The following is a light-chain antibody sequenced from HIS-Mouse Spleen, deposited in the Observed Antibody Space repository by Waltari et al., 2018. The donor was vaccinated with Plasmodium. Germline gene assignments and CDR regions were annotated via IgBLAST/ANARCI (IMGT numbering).Light chain of an antibody. CDR2: EDS. Sequence: SYELTQPPSVSVSPGQTARITCSGDALPQKYAYWYQQKSGQAPVLVIYEDSKRPSGFPERCSGSSSGTMATLTISGAQVEDEADYYCYSTDSSGNHRVFGGGTKLTVL. CDR1: ALPQKY. CDR3: YSTDSSGNHRV. V-gene: IGLV3-10*01. J-gene: IGLJ3*02.